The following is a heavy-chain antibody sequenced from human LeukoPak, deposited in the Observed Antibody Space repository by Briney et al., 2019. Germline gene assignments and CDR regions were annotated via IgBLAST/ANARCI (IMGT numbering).Heavy chain of an antibody. Sequence: GGSLRLSCAAAGFSFITYDPTWVRLTPGKGLEWVTTISSGGGYIYYADFVKGRFTISRDNANNALYLQMNSLRADDTAVYYCARIGYCISTGCYTGSSPLGVWGIGTTVTVSS. CDR1: GFSFITYD. J-gene: IGHJ6*04. V-gene: IGHV3-21*01. D-gene: IGHD2-2*01. CDR3: ARIGYCISTGCYTGSSPLGV. CDR2: ISSGGGYI.